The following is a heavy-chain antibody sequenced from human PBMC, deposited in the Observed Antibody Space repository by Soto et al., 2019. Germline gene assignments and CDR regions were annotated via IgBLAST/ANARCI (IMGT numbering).Heavy chain of an antibody. CDR2: IYYSGST. J-gene: IGHJ3*02. CDR3: ARCLSSTSCHDAFDI. V-gene: IGHV4-59*01. CDR1: GSSISSYY. Sequence: SETLSLTCTVSGSSISSYYWSWIRQPPGKGLEWMGYIYYSGSTNYNPSLKSRVTISVDTSKNKFSLKLSSVTAADTAVYYCARCLSSTSCHDAFDIWGQGTMVT. D-gene: IGHD2-2*01.